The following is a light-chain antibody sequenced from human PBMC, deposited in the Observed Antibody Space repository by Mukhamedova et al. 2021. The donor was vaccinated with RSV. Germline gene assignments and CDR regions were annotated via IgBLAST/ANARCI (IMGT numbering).Light chain of an antibody. J-gene: IGKJ4*01. V-gene: IGKV3-20*01. CDR3: QRYDS. Sequence: LSCRASQSVRRPYVAWYQQKPGQAPRLLIYDASRRATGIPDRFSGSGSGSDFALTISRLEPDDFAFYYCQRYDSFGGGTKLEI. CDR2: DAS. CDR1: QSVRRPY.